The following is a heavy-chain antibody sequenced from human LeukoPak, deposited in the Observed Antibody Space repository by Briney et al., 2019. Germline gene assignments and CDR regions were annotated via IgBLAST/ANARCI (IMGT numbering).Heavy chain of an antibody. V-gene: IGHV3-53*01. J-gene: IGHJ4*02. CDR1: GFTVSSNY. CDR3: TKVLVRGVMALVYFDS. D-gene: IGHD3-10*01. CDR2: IFGGGTT. Sequence: GGSLRLSCAASGFTVSSNYMTWVRQAPGKGLDWVSVIFGGGTTYYADSVKGRFTISRDNSKDTLYLQMHSLRAEDTAIYFCTKVLVRGVMALVYFDSWGQGTLVTVSS.